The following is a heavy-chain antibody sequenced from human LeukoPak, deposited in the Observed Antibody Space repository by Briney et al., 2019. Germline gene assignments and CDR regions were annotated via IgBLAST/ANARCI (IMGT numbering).Heavy chain of an antibody. V-gene: IGHV1-69*01. CDR1: GGTFSSYA. Sequence: ASVKVSCKASGGTFSSYAISWVRQAPGQGLEWMGGIIPIFGTANYAQKFQGRVTITADESTSKAYMELSSLRSEDTAVYYCARIGGWYVSGQYWFDPWGQGTLVTVSS. D-gene: IGHD6-19*01. J-gene: IGHJ5*02. CDR3: ARIGGWYVSGQYWFDP. CDR2: IIPIFGTA.